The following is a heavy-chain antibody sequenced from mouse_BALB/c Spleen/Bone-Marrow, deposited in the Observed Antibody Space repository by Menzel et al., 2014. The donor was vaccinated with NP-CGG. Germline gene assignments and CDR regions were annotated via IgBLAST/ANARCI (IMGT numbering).Heavy chain of an antibody. V-gene: IGHV2-9*02. D-gene: IGHD1-1*01. CDR1: GFPLSSYG. J-gene: IGHJ3*01. Sequence: QVQLKDSGPGLVAPSQSLSITCTVSGFPLSSYGVHWVRQCPGKCLEWLGIIWAGGGTNYNSALMSRLSISKDNSKSQVFLKMNSLQTDDTAMYYCARGDYGSTYWFAYWGQGTLVTVSA. CDR3: ARGDYGSTYWFAY. CDR2: IWAGGGT.